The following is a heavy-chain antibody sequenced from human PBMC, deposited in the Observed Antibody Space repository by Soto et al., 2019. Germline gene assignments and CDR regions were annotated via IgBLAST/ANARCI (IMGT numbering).Heavy chain of an antibody. J-gene: IGHJ4*02. CDR1: GFTFDDYA. CDR3: AKGGPDGFCSGGRCYFDY. V-gene: IGHV3-9*01. D-gene: IGHD2-15*01. CDR2: ISWNSNII. Sequence: EVQLVESGGGLVQSGRSLRLSFAASGFTFDDYAMHWVRRVPGKGLEWVSSISWNSNIIGYADSVRGRFTISRDNAKNSLYLNMNRLRPADTALYYCAKGGPDGFCSGGRCYFDYWGQGTLVTVSS.